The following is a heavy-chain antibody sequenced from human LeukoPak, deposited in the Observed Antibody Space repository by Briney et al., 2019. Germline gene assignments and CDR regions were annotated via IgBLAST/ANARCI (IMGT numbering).Heavy chain of an antibody. V-gene: IGHV1-46*01. CDR2: INPSGGST. Sequence: ASVSVSCKASGYTFTSYYMHWVRQAPGQGLEWMGIINPSGGSTSYAQKFQGRVTMTRDTSTSTVYMELSSLRSEDTAVYYCASPYCSGGSCYGMDVWGQGTTVIVSS. CDR1: GYTFTSYY. D-gene: IGHD2-15*01. CDR3: ASPYCSGGSCYGMDV. J-gene: IGHJ6*02.